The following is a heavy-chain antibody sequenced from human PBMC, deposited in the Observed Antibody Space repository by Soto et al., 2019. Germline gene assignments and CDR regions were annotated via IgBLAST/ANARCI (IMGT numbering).Heavy chain of an antibody. J-gene: IGHJ5*02. D-gene: IGHD3-10*01. Sequence: SETLSLTCAVYGGSFHGYYWTWIRQPPGKGLEWIGEINHSGSVNYNPTFKRRVSISLDTSKNQMSLQLSSMSAADTAVYFCAKGPPAGYSDSGTFYPSVPWGQGTLVTGS. CDR2: INHSGSV. CDR3: AKGPPAGYSDSGTFYPSVP. V-gene: IGHV4-34*01. CDR1: GGSFHGYY.